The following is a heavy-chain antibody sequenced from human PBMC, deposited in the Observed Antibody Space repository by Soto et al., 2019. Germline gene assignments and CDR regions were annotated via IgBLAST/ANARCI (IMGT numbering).Heavy chain of an antibody. CDR1: GYTFSMSG. J-gene: IGHJ6*02. V-gene: IGHV1-18*01. CDR2: ISGYNGKT. Sequence: QVQLVQSGAEVKKPGASVKVSCKSSGYTFSMSGISWVRQAPGQGLEWMGWISGYNGKTSYEQKFQDRVTMTTDTSTNMAYMELRSMRSDDTAVYYCAREGPRSYYYYGMDVWGQGTTITVSS. CDR3: AREGPRSYYYYGMDV.